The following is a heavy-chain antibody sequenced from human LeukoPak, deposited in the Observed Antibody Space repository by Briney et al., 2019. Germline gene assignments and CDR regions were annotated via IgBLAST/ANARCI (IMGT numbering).Heavy chain of an antibody. CDR3: AKGIYSSGWSYFDY. V-gene: IGHV3-23*01. CDR1: GFTFSNSA. J-gene: IGHJ4*01. CDR2: LSGSGITT. D-gene: IGHD6-19*01. Sequence: PGGSLRLSCAASGFTFSNSAMSWVRQAPGKGLEWVSTLSGSGITTYYADSVKGRFTISRDNSKNTLYLQMNSLRAEDTAVHYCAKGIYSSGWSYFDYWGHGTLVTVSS.